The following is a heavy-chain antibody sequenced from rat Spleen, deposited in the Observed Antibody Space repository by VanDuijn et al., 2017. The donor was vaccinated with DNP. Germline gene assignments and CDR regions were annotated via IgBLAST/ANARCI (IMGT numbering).Heavy chain of an antibody. CDR1: GYSITSNY. CDR2: ISYSGST. J-gene: IGHJ2*01. CDR3: ARPDH. V-gene: IGHV3-1*01. Sequence: EVQLQESGSGLVKPSQSLSLTCSVTGYSITSNYWGWIRKFPGNKMEYVGHISYSGSTNYNPSLKSRTSITRDTSKNHFFLHLNSVTSEDTATYYCARPDHWGQGVMVTVSS.